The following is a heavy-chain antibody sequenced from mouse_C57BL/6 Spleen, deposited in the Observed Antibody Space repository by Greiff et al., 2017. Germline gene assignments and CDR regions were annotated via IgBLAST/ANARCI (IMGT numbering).Heavy chain of an antibody. Sequence: QVHVKQPGTELVKPGASVKLSCKASGYTFTSYWMHWVKQRPGQGLEWIGNINPSNGGTNYNEKIKSKATLTVDKSASTAYMQLSSLTAEDSAVYYCARYGLYAMDYWGQGTSVTVSS. J-gene: IGHJ4*01. D-gene: IGHD1-1*02. CDR2: INPSNGGT. V-gene: IGHV1-53*01. CDR1: GYTFTSYW. CDR3: ARYGLYAMDY.